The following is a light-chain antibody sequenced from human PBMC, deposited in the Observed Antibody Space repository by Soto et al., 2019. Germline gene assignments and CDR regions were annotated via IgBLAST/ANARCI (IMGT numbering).Light chain of an antibody. CDR1: QSVLYSSNNKNY. Sequence: DIAMTQSPDSLAVSLGERATINCKSSQSVLYSSNNKNYLAWYQHKPGQPPKLLIYWASTRESWVPDRFSGSGSGTDFTLTISSLQAEDVAVYYCQQYYSTPHTFGQGTKLEIK. V-gene: IGKV4-1*01. CDR3: QQYYSTPHT. CDR2: WAS. J-gene: IGKJ2*01.